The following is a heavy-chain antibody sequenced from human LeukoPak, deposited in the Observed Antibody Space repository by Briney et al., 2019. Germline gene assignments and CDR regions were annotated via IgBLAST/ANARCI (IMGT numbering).Heavy chain of an antibody. V-gene: IGHV3-30-3*01. Sequence: GGSRRLSCAASGFTFSSYAMHWVRQAPGKGLEWVAVISYDGSNKYYADSVKGRFTISRDNSKNTLYLQTNSLRAEDTAVYYCARGSGSYYALDYWGQGTLVTVSS. J-gene: IGHJ4*02. CDR1: GFTFSSYA. CDR2: ISYDGSNK. D-gene: IGHD1-26*01. CDR3: ARGSGSYYALDY.